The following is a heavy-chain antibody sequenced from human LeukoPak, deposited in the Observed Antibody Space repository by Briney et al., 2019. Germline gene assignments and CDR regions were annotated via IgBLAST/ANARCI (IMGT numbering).Heavy chain of an antibody. J-gene: IGHJ5*02. V-gene: IGHV3-23*01. Sequence: QPGGSLTLSCAASGFTFSSYAMSGVRQAPGKGLEWVSAISGSGGSTYYADSEKGRFTISRDNSKNTLYLQMNSLRAEDTAVYYCATHSSWQPNSFDPWGQGTLFTVSS. D-gene: IGHD6-13*01. CDR2: ISGSGGST. CDR3: ATHSSWQPNSFDP. CDR1: GFTFSSYA.